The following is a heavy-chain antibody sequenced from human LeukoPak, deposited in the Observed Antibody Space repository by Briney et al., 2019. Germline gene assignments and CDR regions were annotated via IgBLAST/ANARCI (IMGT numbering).Heavy chain of an antibody. J-gene: IGHJ3*02. D-gene: IGHD6-25*01. V-gene: IGHV4-39*01. Sequence: SETLSLTCTVSGGSISSSSYYWGWIRQPPWKGLEWIGSIYYSGSTYYNPSLKSRVTISVDTSKNQFSLKLSSVTAADTAVYYCARTVSFTLSAATDAFDIWGQGTMVTVSS. CDR3: ARTVSFTLSAATDAFDI. CDR2: IYYSGST. CDR1: GGSISSSSYY.